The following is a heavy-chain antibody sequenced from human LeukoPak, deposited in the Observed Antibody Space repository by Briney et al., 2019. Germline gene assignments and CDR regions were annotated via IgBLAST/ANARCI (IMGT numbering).Heavy chain of an antibody. CDR2: IHYIGTP. V-gene: IGHV4-39*01. CDR3: ARPSTSGSYYY. Sequence: SETLSLTCTVSGGSISSSDCCWGWIRQPPGKGLEWIGSIHYIGTPYYYPSLKSRVTISVDTSKNQFSLKLTSVTAADTAVYYCARPSTSGSYYYWSQGILVTVSS. J-gene: IGHJ4*02. CDR1: GGSISSSDCC. D-gene: IGHD1-26*01.